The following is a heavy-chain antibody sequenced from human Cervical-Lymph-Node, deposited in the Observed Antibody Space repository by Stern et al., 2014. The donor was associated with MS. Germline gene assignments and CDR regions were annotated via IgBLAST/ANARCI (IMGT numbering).Heavy chain of an antibody. CDR1: GFTFSDYY. CDR3: ARDCKLRYFDWLSPYFDY. D-gene: IGHD3-9*01. J-gene: IGHJ4*02. CDR2: ISSSGITI. V-gene: IGHV3-11*01. Sequence: VQLVESGGGLVKPGGSLRLSCAASGFTFSDYYMSWIRQAPGKGLEWVSYISSSGITIYYADSVKGRFTISRDNAKNSLYLQMNSLRAEDTAVYYCARDCKLRYFDWLSPYFDYWGQGTLVTVSS.